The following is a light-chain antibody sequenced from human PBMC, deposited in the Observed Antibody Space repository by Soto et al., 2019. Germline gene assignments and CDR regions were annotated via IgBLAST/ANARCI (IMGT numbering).Light chain of an antibody. CDR3: QQRINWPIT. V-gene: IGKV3-11*01. CDR2: DAS. CDR1: QSVSSY. J-gene: IGKJ5*01. Sequence: DIVLTQSPATLSLSPGERATLSCRASQSVSSYLAWYQQKPGQAPRLLIYDASNRATGIPSRFSGSGSGTDFTLTISSLEPEDFAVYYCQQRINWPITFGQGTRLEIK.